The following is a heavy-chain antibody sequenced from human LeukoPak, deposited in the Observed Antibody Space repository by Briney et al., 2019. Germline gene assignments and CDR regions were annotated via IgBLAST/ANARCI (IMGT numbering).Heavy chain of an antibody. CDR1: GGSFSGYY. D-gene: IGHD6-19*01. V-gene: IGHV4-34*01. Sequence: SKTLSLTCAVYGGSFSGYYWSWIRQPPGKGLEWIGEINHSGSTNYNPSLKSRVTISVDTSKNQFSLKLSSVTAADTAVYYCAREGGLIAVANYFDYWGQGTLVTVSS. J-gene: IGHJ4*02. CDR3: AREGGLIAVANYFDY. CDR2: INHSGST.